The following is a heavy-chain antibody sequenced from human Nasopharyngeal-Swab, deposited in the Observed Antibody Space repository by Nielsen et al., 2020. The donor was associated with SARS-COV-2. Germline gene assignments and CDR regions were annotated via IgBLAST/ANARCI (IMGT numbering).Heavy chain of an antibody. V-gene: IGHV3-11*01. CDR2: ISTSGRST. Sequence: GGSLRLSCAASGFTFSDYYMAWIRQAPGKGLEWVSYISTSGRSTDSADSVKGRFTISRDNANNLLFLQMNSLRVEDTAVYFCAKDQSWFPPFDTWGQGTLVTVSS. D-gene: IGHD3-22*01. J-gene: IGHJ4*02. CDR3: AKDQSWFPPFDT. CDR1: GFTFSDYY.